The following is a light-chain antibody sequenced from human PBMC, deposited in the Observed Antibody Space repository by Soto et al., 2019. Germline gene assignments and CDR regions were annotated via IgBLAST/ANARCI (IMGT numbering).Light chain of an antibody. Sequence: EMVMTQSPATLSVSPGERATLSCRASQSVRSNLAWYQQKPGQAPRLLIYGASSRATGIPARFSGSGSGTEFTLTISSLQSEDFAVYYCQQYDNWPLTFGGGTKVEIK. J-gene: IGKJ4*01. CDR3: QQYDNWPLT. CDR2: GAS. V-gene: IGKV3-15*01. CDR1: QSVRSN.